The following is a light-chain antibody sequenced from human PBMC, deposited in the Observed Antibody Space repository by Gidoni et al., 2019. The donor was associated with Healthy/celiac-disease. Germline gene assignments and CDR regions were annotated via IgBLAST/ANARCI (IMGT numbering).Light chain of an antibody. CDR2: GAS. CDR1: QSVSSSY. J-gene: IGKJ2*01. Sequence: EIVLTQSPGTLSLSPGERATLSCRASQSVSSSYLAWYQQKPGQAPRLLIYGASSRATGIPDRFSGSGSGTDFTLTISRLEPEDFAVYYCQQYGSSPGARFXQXTKLEIK. V-gene: IGKV3-20*01. CDR3: QQYGSSPGAR.